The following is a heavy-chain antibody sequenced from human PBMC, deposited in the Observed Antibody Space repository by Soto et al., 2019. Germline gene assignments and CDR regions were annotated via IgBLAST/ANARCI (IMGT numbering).Heavy chain of an antibody. CDR3: AGVRRSSGYYYGY. Sequence: ASVKVSCKASGYTFTSYYMHWVRQAPGRGLEWMVIINPSGGSTSYAQKFQGRVTMTRDTSTSTLYMELSSLRSEDTAVYYCAGVRRSSGYYYGYWGQGTPVNVCS. V-gene: IGHV1-46*01. D-gene: IGHD3-22*01. J-gene: IGHJ4*02. CDR2: INPSGGST. CDR1: GYTFTSYY.